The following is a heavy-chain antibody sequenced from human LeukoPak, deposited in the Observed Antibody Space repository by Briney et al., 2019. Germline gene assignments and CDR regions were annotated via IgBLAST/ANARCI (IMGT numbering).Heavy chain of an antibody. Sequence: GGTLRLSCAASGFTFSCYGMSWVRQAPGKGVEWVAYIQYDGSNEQYADSVKGRFSISRDSSKNILNLQMNSLRAEDTAVYHCAKDRCSNGIGCYYYYMDVWGKGTTVTIYS. CDR3: AKDRCSNGIGCYYYYMDV. J-gene: IGHJ6*03. D-gene: IGHD2-8*01. V-gene: IGHV3-30*02. CDR2: IQYDGSNE. CDR1: GFTFSCYG.